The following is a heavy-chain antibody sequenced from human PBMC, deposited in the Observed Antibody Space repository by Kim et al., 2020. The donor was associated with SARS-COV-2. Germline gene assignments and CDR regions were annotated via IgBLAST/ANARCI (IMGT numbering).Heavy chain of an antibody. J-gene: IGHJ2*01. D-gene: IGHD2-15*01. V-gene: IGHV3-23*01. CDR3: AQGVVAGGYFDL. Sequence: YYADSVKGRFTSSRDNSKTPLYLQMNSLRAEDTAVYYCAQGVVAGGYFDLWGRGTLVTVSS.